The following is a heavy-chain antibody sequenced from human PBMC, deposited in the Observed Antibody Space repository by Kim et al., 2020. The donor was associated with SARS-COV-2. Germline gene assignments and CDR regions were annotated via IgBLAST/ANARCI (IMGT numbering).Heavy chain of an antibody. D-gene: IGHD3-10*01. V-gene: IGHV3-20*04. Sequence: GGSLRLSCAASGFTYDDYGMSWVRQSPGKGLEWVSGINRNSGSIGYGDSVKGRFTISRDNAKKSLYLQMNGLRVEDTALYYCVRGSAGAPFDLWGQGSLV. CDR2: INRNSGSI. CDR1: GFTYDDYG. J-gene: IGHJ4*02. CDR3: VRGSAGAPFDL.